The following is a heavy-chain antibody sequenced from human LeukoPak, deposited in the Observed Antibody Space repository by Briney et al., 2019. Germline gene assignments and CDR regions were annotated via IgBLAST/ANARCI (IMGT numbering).Heavy chain of an antibody. CDR2: INHSGRT. J-gene: IGHJ5*01. D-gene: IGHD1-26*01. V-gene: IGHV4-34*01. Sequence: SETLSLICAVYGGSFSDYYWSWIRQPPGKGLEWIGEINHSGRTKYNPSLKSRVTISVDTSKSQFSLDLKSVTAADTAVYYCERGRGIVNRDWFDRCGQGTLVTVSS. CDR3: ERGRGIVNRDWFDR. CDR1: GGSFSDYY.